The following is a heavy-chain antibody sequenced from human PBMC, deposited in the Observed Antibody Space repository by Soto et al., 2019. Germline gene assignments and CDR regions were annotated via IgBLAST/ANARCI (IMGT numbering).Heavy chain of an antibody. V-gene: IGHV4-34*01. D-gene: IGHD3-16*01. J-gene: IGHJ6*02. CDR3: ARGRGNLNYYYGMDV. CDR2: INHSGST. CDR1: GGSFSGYY. Sequence: QVQLQQWGAGLLKPSETLSLTCAVYGGSFSGYYWSWIRQPPGKGLEWIGEINHSGSTNYNPSLKSRGTISVDTTKNQFSLQLSSVTAADTAVYYCARGRGNLNYYYGMDVWGQGTTVTVSS.